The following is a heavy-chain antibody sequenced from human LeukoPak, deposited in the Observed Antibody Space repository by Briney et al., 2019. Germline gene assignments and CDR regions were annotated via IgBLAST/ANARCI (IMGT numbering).Heavy chain of an antibody. CDR2: ISASGGST. V-gene: IGHV3-23*01. D-gene: IGHD6-13*01. CDR3: AKDRGSSIAAADSLLFDY. J-gene: IGHJ4*02. CDR1: GFTFSSYA. Sequence: GGSLTLSCAASGFTFSSYAMSCVRQAPGKGREWVSAISASGGSTYYADSVKGRFTISRDKSKNTLYLQMNSRRAADTAVYYCAKDRGSSIAAADSLLFDYWGQGTLVTVSS.